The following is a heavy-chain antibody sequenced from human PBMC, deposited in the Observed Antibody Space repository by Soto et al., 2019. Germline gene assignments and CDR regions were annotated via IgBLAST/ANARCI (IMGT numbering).Heavy chain of an antibody. CDR3: AKPYTIGLSRSYYFDY. D-gene: IGHD2-8*01. V-gene: IGHV3-23*01. CDR2: ISGSGGST. CDR1: GFTFSNYA. Sequence: GGSLRLSCAASGFTFSNYALSWVRQAPGKGLEWVSVISGSGGSTNYADSVKGRFTISRDNSRNTLYLQMNSLRAEDTAVYYCAKPYTIGLSRSYYFDYWGQGTLVTVSS. J-gene: IGHJ4*02.